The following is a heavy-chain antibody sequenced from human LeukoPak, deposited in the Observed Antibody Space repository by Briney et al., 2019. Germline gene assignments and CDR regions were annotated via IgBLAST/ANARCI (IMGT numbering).Heavy chain of an antibody. CDR2: INSDGSST. J-gene: IGHJ6*03. CDR1: GFTFSNYW. D-gene: IGHD1-26*01. CDR3: ARVSSGSYFGYYYYYMDV. Sequence: SGGSLRLSCAASGFTFSNYWMHWVRHAPGKGLVWVSRINSDGSSTSYADSVKGLFTISRDNAKNTLYLQMNSLRAEDTAVYYCARVSSGSYFGYYYYYMDVWGKGTTVTVSS. V-gene: IGHV3-74*01.